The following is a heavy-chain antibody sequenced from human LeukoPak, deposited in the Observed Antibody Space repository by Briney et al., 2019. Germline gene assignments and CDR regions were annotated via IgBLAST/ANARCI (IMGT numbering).Heavy chain of an antibody. V-gene: IGHV3-30*04. Sequence: GGSLRLSCAASGFTFSSYAMHWVRQAPGKGLEWVAVISNDGSNKYYADSVKGRFTISRDNSKNTVYLQMSSLRGEDTAVYYCAKSGIAAAGQRGYFDYWGQGTLVTVSS. J-gene: IGHJ4*02. CDR3: AKSGIAAAGQRGYFDY. CDR2: ISNDGSNK. CDR1: GFTFSSYA. D-gene: IGHD6-13*01.